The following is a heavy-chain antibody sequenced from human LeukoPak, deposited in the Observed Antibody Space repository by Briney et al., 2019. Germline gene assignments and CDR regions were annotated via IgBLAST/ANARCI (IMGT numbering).Heavy chain of an antibody. V-gene: IGHV4-34*01. J-gene: IGHJ4*02. Sequence: PSETLSLTCAVSGGSFSPCYWSWIRQPPGKGLKWIGQINHSVNTLYNPSLISRVTISLDSSKNHFSLSLNSVTAADTAVYYCARGPSPNADPFDSWGQGTLVTVSS. CDR2: INHSVNT. CDR3: ARGPSPNADPFDS. CDR1: GGSFSPCY. D-gene: IGHD4/OR15-4a*01.